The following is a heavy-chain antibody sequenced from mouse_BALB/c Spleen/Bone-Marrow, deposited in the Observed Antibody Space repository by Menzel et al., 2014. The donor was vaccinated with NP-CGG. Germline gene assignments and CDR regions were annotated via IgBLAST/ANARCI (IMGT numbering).Heavy chain of an antibody. Sequence: VQLQQSGPELVRPGVSVKISCKGSGYTFXDYAMHWVQQSHAKSLEWIGVISTYSGNTNYNQKFKGKATVTVDKSSSTAYMELARWTSEDSAIYYGANYYSSSYFDYWGQGTTLTVSS. J-gene: IGHJ2*01. CDR2: ISTYSGNT. CDR1: GYTFXDYA. CDR3: ANYYSSSYFDY. D-gene: IGHD1-1*01. V-gene: IGHV1-67*01.